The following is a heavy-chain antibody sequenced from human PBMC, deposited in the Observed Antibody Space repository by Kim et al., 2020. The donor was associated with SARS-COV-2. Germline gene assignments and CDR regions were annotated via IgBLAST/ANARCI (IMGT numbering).Heavy chain of an antibody. J-gene: IGHJ6*04. Sequence: GGSLRLSCVGSGFVFSSYAVSLVRQAPGKGLEWIASIGETASSTKYAYSVRGRFTISRDNDKQSLFLQLASVRAEDTAVYYCSTEMVAAFDFHYGLDVWGDGTTVPVSS. CDR2: IGETASST. CDR1: GFVFSSYA. V-gene: IGHV3-48*01. D-gene: IGHD2-15*01. CDR3: STEMVAAFDFHYGLDV.